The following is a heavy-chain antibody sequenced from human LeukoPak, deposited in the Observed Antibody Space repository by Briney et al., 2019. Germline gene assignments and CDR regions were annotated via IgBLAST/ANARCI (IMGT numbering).Heavy chain of an antibody. CDR3: AKALFGDRRVGAFDI. CDR2: ISGSGGNT. D-gene: IGHD3-10*02. CDR1: GLTFSSYA. V-gene: IGHV3-23*01. Sequence: GGSLRLSCAASGLTFSSYAMNWVRQAPGKGLEWVSAISGSGGNTYYADSVKGRFTISRDNSKNTLYLQMNSLRAEDTAVYYCAKALFGDRRVGAFDIWGLGTMLTVSS. J-gene: IGHJ3*02.